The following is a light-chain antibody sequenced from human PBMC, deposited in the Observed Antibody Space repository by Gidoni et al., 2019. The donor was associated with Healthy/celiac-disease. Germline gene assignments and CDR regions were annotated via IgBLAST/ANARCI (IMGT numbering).Light chain of an antibody. CDR2: EGS. Sequence: QPALTHTDSVSGSPGQSITISCTGTSSDVGSYNLVSWYQQHPGKAPKLMIYEGSKRPSGVSNRVSGSKSGNTASLTFSGLQAEDEADYYCCSYAGSSTVVFGGGTKLTVL. J-gene: IGLJ2*01. CDR3: CSYAGSSTVV. CDR1: SSDVGSYNL. V-gene: IGLV2-23*01.